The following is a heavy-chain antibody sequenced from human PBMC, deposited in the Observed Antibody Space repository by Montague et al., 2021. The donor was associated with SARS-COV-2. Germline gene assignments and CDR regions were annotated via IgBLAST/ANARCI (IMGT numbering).Heavy chain of an antibody. CDR1: GGSISSGSYF. CDR3: ARDAGIAATGLNWFDP. V-gene: IGHV4-61*02. J-gene: IGHJ5*02. Sequence: TLSLTCTVSGGSISSGSYFWSWIRQPAGKGLEWIGRIYTSGSTNHNPSLKSRVTISVDTSKNQFSLKLSSVTAADTAVYYCARDAGIAATGLNWFDPWGQGTLVTVSS. CDR2: IYTSGST. D-gene: IGHD6-13*01.